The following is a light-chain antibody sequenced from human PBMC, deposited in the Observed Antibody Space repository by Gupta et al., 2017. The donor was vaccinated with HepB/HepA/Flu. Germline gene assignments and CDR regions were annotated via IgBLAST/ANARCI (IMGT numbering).Light chain of an antibody. J-gene: IGKJ1*01. CDR1: QSVGSN. CDR3: QQDNNWLRT. V-gene: IGKV3-15*01. Sequence: EIVMTQSPATLSVSPGEGTTLSCRASQSVGSNLAWYQQKPGQAPRLLIYGASTRATGIPARFSGSGSGTEFTLTISSLQSEDFAFYYCQQDNNWLRTFGQATKVEIK. CDR2: GAS.